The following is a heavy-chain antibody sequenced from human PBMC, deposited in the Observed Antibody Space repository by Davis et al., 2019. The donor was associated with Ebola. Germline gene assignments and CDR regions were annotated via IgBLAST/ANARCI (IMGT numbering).Heavy chain of an antibody. V-gene: IGHV4-34*01. Sequence: SETLSLTCNVSGGSISSYYWSWIRQSPGKGLEWLGEINEGGYTNYNPSLKSRATIFADTSKTQFSLTLDSVTAADTAIYYCATPRLSAAALDYWGQGALVTVSS. CDR1: GGSISSYY. D-gene: IGHD6-25*01. CDR3: ATPRLSAAALDY. J-gene: IGHJ4*02. CDR2: INEGGYT.